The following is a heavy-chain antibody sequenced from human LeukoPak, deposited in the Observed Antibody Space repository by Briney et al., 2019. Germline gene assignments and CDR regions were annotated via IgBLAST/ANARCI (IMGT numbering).Heavy chain of an antibody. CDR3: AKTKTTVVTGTVDY. J-gene: IGHJ4*02. V-gene: IGHV3-23*01. CDR2: ISGSGGRI. Sequence: GGSLRLSCAASGFTFSSYAMNWVRQAPGKGLEWVSGISGSGGRIDYADSVKGRFTISRDNSKNTLYLQMNSLRAEDTAVYYCAKTKTTVVTGTVDYWGQGTLVTVSS. D-gene: IGHD4-23*01. CDR1: GFTFSSYA.